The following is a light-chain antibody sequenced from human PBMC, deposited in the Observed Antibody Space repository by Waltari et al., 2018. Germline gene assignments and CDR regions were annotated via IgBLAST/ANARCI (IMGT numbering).Light chain of an antibody. V-gene: IGLV2-14*04. CDR3: SSYTTTSSWL. CDR2: DVS. Sequence: WYQQEPATAPSLIVYDVSQRPSGVSNRFSGSKSGNTASLPISGVQAEDEADYYCSSYTTTSSWLFGGGTKLTVL. J-gene: IGLJ3*02.